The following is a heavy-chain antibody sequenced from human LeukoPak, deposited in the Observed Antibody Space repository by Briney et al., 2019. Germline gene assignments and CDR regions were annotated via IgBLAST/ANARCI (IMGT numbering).Heavy chain of an antibody. CDR2: INPSGGST. CDR3: ARDREYYDFWSGYYYFDY. Sequence: GASVKVFCKASGYTFTSYYMHWVRQAPGQGLEWMGIINPSGGSTSYAQKFQGRVTMTRDTSTSTVYMELSSLRSEDTAVCYCARDREYYDFWSGYYYFDYWGQGTLVTVSS. V-gene: IGHV1-46*03. D-gene: IGHD3-3*01. CDR1: GYTFTSYY. J-gene: IGHJ4*02.